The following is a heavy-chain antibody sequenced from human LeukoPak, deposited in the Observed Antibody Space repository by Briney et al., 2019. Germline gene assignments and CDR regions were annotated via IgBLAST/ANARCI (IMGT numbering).Heavy chain of an antibody. CDR2: INSDGSST. Sequence: YPGGSLRLSCAASGFTFSSYWMHWVRQGPGKGLVWVSRINSDGSSTSYADSVKGRFTISRDNAKNSLYLQMNSLRAEDTAVYYCARDRGLWFGELLSLYFDYWGQGTLVTVSS. CDR3: ARDRGLWFGELLSLYFDY. V-gene: IGHV3-74*01. CDR1: GFTFSSYW. J-gene: IGHJ4*02. D-gene: IGHD3-10*01.